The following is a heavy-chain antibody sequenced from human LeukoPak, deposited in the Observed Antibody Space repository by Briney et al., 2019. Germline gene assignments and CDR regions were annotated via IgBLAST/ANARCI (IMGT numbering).Heavy chain of an antibody. D-gene: IGHD5-18*01. CDR3: AVQLWLPT. CDR1: GWSFSGYY. CDR2: INHGGGT. V-gene: IGHV4-34*01. Sequence: SETLSLTCAVYGWSFSGYYWSLIRQPPGKGLEWIVEINHGGGTYYNPSLKSRVTISVETSKNQFSLQLSSVTAEATAVYYCAVQLWLPTWGQGTLVTVSS. J-gene: IGHJ5*02.